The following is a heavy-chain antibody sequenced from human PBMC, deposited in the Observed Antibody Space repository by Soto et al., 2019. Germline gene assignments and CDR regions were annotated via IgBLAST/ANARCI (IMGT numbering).Heavy chain of an antibody. CDR2: IIPIFGTA. J-gene: IGHJ6*02. CDR1: GGTFSSYA. Sequence: GASVKVSCKASGGTFSSYAISWVRQAPGQGLEWMGGIIPIFGTANHAQKFQGRVTITADESTSTAYMELSSLRSEDTAVYYCARGDFYYYYGMDVWGQGTTVTVSS. V-gene: IGHV1-69*13. CDR3: ARGDFYYYYGMDV.